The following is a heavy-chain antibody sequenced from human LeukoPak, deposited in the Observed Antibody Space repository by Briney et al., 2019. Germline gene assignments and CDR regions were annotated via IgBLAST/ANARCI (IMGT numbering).Heavy chain of an antibody. CDR2: ISYDGSNK. CDR3: ARDYKGYCSSTSCYHYYYGMDV. D-gene: IGHD2-2*01. CDR1: GFTFSSYA. Sequence: GGSLRLSCAASGFTFSSYAMHWVRQAPGKGLEWVAVISYDGSNKYYADSVKGRFTISRDNSKNTLYLQMNSLRAEHTAVYYCARDYKGYCSSTSCYHYYYGMDVWGQGTTVTVSS. J-gene: IGHJ6*02. V-gene: IGHV3-30-3*01.